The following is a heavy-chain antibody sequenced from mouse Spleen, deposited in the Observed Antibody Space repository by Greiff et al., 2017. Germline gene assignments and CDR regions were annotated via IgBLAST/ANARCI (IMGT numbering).Heavy chain of an antibody. V-gene: IGHV7-3*02. CDR3: ARVLIDYAMDY. Sequence: EVQLVESGGGLVQPGGSLRLSCATSGFTFTDYYMSWVRQPPGKALEWLGFIRNKANGYTTEYSASVKGRFTISRDNSQSILYLQMNTLRAEDSATYYCARVLIDYAMDYWGQGTSVTVSS. J-gene: IGHJ4*01. CDR2: IRNKANGYTT. CDR1: GFTFTDYY.